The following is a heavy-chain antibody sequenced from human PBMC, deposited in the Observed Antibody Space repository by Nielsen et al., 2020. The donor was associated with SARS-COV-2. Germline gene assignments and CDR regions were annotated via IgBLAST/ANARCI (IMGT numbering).Heavy chain of an antibody. Sequence: SETLSLTCNVSGASINAYYWSWIRQPPGKGLEWIGYIYYTGSTNWNPSLKSRLTTSVDTSKNQFSLKLSSVTAADTAVYYCARSPVWGGFDYWGQGTLVTVSS. V-gene: IGHV4-59*12. CDR2: IYYTGST. CDR3: ARSPVWGGFDY. D-gene: IGHD2-8*01. CDR1: GASINAYY. J-gene: IGHJ4*02.